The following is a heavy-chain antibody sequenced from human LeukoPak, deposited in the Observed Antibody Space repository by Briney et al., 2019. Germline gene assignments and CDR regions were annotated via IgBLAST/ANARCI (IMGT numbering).Heavy chain of an antibody. CDR1: GFTFSSYG. CDR2: ISYDGSNK. V-gene: IGHV3-30*19. J-gene: IGHJ1*01. Sequence: PGGSLRLSCAASGFTFSSYGMHWVRQAPGKGLEWVAVISYDGSNKYYADSVKGRFTISRDNSKNTLYLQMNSLRAEDTAVYYCARATTSPGWLQLSLYFQHWGQGTLVTVSS. CDR3: ARATTSPGWLQLSLYFQH. D-gene: IGHD5-24*01.